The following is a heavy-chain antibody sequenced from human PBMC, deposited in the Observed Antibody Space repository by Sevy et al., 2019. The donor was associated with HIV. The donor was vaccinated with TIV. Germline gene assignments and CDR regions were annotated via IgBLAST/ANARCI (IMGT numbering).Heavy chain of an antibody. Sequence: GGSLRLSCAASGFSFSNHAMSWVRQTPGKGLVWVSAVSGGATDTYYADSVKGRFTISRDNSKNTLYLQMNGLRAEDTAVYFCAKGEYSGSGSHFIFDYWGQGTLVTVSS. V-gene: IGHV3-23*01. CDR3: AKGEYSGSGSHFIFDY. CDR2: VSGGATDT. CDR1: GFSFSNHA. D-gene: IGHD3-10*01. J-gene: IGHJ4*02.